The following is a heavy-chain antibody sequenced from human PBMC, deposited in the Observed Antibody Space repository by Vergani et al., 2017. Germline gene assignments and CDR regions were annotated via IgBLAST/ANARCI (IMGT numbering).Heavy chain of an antibody. CDR1: GYTFTGYY. Sequence: QVQLVHSGAEVKKPGASVKVSCKASGYTFTGYYMHWVRQAPGQGLEWMGWINPNSGGTHYAQKFQGRVTMTRDTSISTAYMELSRLRSDDTAVYYCARGQWLPTLSFDYWGQGTLVTVSS. D-gene: IGHD6-19*01. J-gene: IGHJ4*02. CDR2: INPNSGGT. CDR3: ARGQWLPTLSFDY. V-gene: IGHV1-2*02.